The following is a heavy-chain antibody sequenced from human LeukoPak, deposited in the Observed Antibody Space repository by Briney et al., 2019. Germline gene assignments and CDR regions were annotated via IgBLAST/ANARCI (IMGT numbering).Heavy chain of an antibody. CDR3: ARDPESSSFDL. CDR1: GFSFSTYW. CDR2: IDQGGSVK. V-gene: IGHV3-7*01. J-gene: IGHJ4*02. D-gene: IGHD6-13*01. Sequence: GGSLRLSCAASGFSFSTYWMSWVRQTPEKGLEFVANIDQGGSVKNYMDSLKGRCTISRDNAKKSLYLEINSLRADDTAVYYCARDPESSSFDLWGRGTLVTVSS.